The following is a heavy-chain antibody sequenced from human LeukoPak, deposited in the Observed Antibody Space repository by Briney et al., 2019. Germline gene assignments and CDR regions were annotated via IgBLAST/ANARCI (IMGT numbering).Heavy chain of an antibody. J-gene: IGHJ3*02. CDR3: AKAGGSGYYNDAFDI. CDR2: ITWNSDRK. V-gene: IGHV3-9*01. D-gene: IGHD3-22*01. CDR1: GFTFDDYA. Sequence: GGSLRLSCAASGFTFDDYAMHWVRQAPGKGLEWVSGITWNSDRKGYADSVKGRFTISRDNAKNSLYLQMNSLRAEDTAVYYCAKAGGSGYYNDAFDIWGQGTMVTVSS.